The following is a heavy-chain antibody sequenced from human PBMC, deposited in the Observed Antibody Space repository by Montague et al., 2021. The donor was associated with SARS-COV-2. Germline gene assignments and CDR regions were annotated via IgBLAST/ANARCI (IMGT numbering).Heavy chain of an antibody. D-gene: IGHD4-23*01. CDR3: ASGGGNILTNYYYYYLDV. CDR2: INRRGNT. CDR1: GGSFSGWY. Sequence: SETLSLTCAVYGGSFSGWYWSWVRQPPGKGLELIGEINRRGNTIYNPSLKSRVTISEDTSKSQFSLKLSSVTAADTAVYYCASGGGNILTNYYYYYLDVWGTGTTVTVSS. V-gene: IGHV4-34*01. J-gene: IGHJ6*03.